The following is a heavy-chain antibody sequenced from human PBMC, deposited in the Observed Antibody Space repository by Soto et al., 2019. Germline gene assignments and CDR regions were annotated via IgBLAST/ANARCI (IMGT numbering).Heavy chain of an antibody. V-gene: IGHV1-8*01. CDR1: GYSFTNND. D-gene: IGHD3-16*01. Sequence: ASVKVSCKASGYSFTNNDVSWVRQATGQGLEWMGWMNPGSGDTGYAQKFQGRVTMTRDISIATAYMELSSLRSDDTAIYYCARMATFGSLNWFDPWGQGTLVTVSP. CDR3: ARMATFGSLNWFDP. CDR2: MNPGSGDT. J-gene: IGHJ5*02.